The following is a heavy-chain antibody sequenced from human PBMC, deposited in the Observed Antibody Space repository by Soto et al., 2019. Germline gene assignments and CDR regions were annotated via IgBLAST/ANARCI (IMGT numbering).Heavy chain of an antibody. Sequence: GGSLRLSCAASGFTVSSNYMSWVRQAPGKGLEWVSVIYSGGNTYYADSVKGRFTISRDNSKNTLYLQMNSLRAEDTAVYYCARGTTGDRAFDIWGQGTMVTVSS. D-gene: IGHD1-1*01. J-gene: IGHJ3*02. V-gene: IGHV3-53*01. CDR2: IYSGGNT. CDR1: GFTVSSNY. CDR3: ARGTTGDRAFDI.